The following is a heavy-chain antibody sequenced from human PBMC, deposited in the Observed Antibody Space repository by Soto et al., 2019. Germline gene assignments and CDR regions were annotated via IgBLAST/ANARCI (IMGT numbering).Heavy chain of an antibody. CDR3: AHSDGYNYKFDY. Sequence: QITLKESGPMVVKPTQTLTLTCTFSGFSLRTSGVGVGWIRQSPGKALEWLALIYWDGDKRYSPSLRSRLASTKDTSKNQVILTMTNMDPVDTATYYCAHSDGYNYKFDYWGQGTLVTVSS. V-gene: IGHV2-5*02. D-gene: IGHD5-12*01. J-gene: IGHJ4*02. CDR1: GFSLRTSGVG. CDR2: IYWDGDK.